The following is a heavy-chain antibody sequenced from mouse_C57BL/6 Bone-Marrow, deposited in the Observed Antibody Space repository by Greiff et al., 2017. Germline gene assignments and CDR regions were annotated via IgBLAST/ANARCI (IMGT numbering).Heavy chain of an antibody. CDR1: GFTFSSYG. Sequence: EVMLVESGGDLVKPGGSLKLSCAASGFTFSSYGMSWVRQTPDKRLEWVATISSGGSYTYYPDSVKGRFTISRDNAKNTLYLQMSSLKSEDTAMYYCARRQDYYYGSSYDYAMDYWGQGTSVTVSS. V-gene: IGHV5-6*02. J-gene: IGHJ4*01. CDR3: ARRQDYYYGSSYDYAMDY. D-gene: IGHD1-1*01. CDR2: ISSGGSYT.